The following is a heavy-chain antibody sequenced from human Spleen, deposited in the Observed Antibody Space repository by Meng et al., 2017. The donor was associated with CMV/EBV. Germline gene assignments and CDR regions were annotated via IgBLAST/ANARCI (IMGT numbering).Heavy chain of an antibody. CDR1: GFAFSRYN. D-gene: IGHD2-2*01. V-gene: IGHV3-48*04. J-gene: IGHJ6*02. CDR2: ISRSSSKM. CDR3: AMGRGSYQLLPSNYYGMDV. Sequence: GGSLRLSCAASGFAFSRYNMNWVRQAPGKGPEWVSFISRSSSKMYYADSVKGRFTVSRDDAKNSLYLQMNSLRADDTALYYCAMGRGSYQLLPSNYYGMDVWGQGTTVTVSS.